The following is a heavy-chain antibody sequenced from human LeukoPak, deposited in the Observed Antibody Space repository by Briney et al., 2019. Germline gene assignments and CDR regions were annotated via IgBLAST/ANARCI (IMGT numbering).Heavy chain of an antibody. D-gene: IGHD3-22*01. J-gene: IGHJ4*02. CDR3: AKDINYDSSGYLDY. CDR1: GFTFSSYS. Sequence: GGSLRLSCAASGFTFSSYSMNWVRQAPGKGLEWVSSISSSSSYIYYADSVKGRFTISRDNAKNSLYLQMNSLRAEDTALYYCAKDINYDSSGYLDYWGQGTLVTVSS. V-gene: IGHV3-21*04. CDR2: ISSSSSYI.